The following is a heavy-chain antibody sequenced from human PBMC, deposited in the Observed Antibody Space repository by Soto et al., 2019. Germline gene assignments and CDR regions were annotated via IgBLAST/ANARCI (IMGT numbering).Heavy chain of an antibody. Sequence: SETLSLTCTVSGGSISRGGYYWSWIRQHPGKGLEWIGYIYYSGSTHYNPSLKSRVTISVDTSKIHFSLKLSSVTAADTAVYYCARGSRRDTAMVLDAFDIWGQGTMVTVSS. D-gene: IGHD5-18*01. CDR2: IYYSGST. V-gene: IGHV4-31*03. CDR1: GGSISRGGYY. CDR3: ARGSRRDTAMVLDAFDI. J-gene: IGHJ3*02.